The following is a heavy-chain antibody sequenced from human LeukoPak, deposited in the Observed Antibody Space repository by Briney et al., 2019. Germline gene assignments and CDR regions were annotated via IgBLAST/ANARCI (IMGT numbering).Heavy chain of an antibody. CDR3: ARDPGEYCSGGSCYGYFDY. V-gene: IGHV1-2*06. CDR2: INPNSGGT. Sequence: ASVKVSCKASGYTFTGYYMHWVRQAPGQGLEWMGRINPNSGGTNYAQKSQGRVTMTRDTSISTAYMELSRLRSDDTAVYYCARDPGEYCSGGSCYGYFDYWGQGTLVTVSS. CDR1: GYTFTGYY. J-gene: IGHJ4*02. D-gene: IGHD2-15*01.